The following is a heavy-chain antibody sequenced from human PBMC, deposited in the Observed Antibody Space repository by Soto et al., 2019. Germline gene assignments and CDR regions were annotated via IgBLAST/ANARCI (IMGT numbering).Heavy chain of an antibody. V-gene: IGHV1-58*01. CDR1: GFTFCHFV. J-gene: IGHJ4*02. CDR3: AAESYYESNGTKGRMD. CDR2: GGVGSGNT. Sequence: GASGEGSCQAFGFTFCHFVLEGVRQGRGQRLEGVGWGGVGSGNTNYAQKFQERVTISWDMSTNTAHMDLSSLRSEDTAVYYCAAESYYESNGTKGRMDWGQGTLVTVSS. D-gene: IGHD3-22*01.